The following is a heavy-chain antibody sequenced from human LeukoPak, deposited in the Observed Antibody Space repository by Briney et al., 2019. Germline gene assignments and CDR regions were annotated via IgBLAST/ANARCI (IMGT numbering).Heavy chain of an antibody. Sequence: SDTLSLTCAVYGGSFSGYYWSWLRQPPGKGLEWIGEINHSGSTNYNPSLKSRVTISVDTSKNQFSLKLSSVTAADTAVYYCARGWYYDISRPFDPWGKGTLVTVSS. CDR3: ARGWYYDISRPFDP. J-gene: IGHJ5*02. CDR2: INHSGST. V-gene: IGHV4-34*01. D-gene: IGHD3-9*01. CDR1: GGSFSGYY.